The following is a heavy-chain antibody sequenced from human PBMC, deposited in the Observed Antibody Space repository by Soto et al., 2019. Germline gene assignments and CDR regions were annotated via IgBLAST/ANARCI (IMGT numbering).Heavy chain of an antibody. D-gene: IGHD1-7*01. CDR2: IKQDGSEK. Sequence: GGSLRLSCAASGFTFSSYWMSWVRQAPGKGLEWVANIKQDGSEKYYVDSVKGRFTISRDNAKNSLYLQMNSLRAEDTAVYYCARARGTRTGDYFDYWGQGTLVTVSS. CDR3: ARARGTRTGDYFDY. V-gene: IGHV3-7*05. J-gene: IGHJ4*02. CDR1: GFTFSSYW.